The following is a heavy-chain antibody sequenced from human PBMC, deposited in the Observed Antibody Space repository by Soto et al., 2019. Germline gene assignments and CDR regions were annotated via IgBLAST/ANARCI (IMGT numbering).Heavy chain of an antibody. CDR3: ARDIGYCFSTSCYFGH. Sequence: EVQLLESGGGLVQPGASLRLSCATSGFTFSSYAMGWVRQAPGKGLDWVSAISGGGDNTYYADSVKGRFTISRDNSKNTLFLQVNSLRAEDTAVYYCARDIGYCFSTSCYFGHWGQGTLVTVSS. V-gene: IGHV3-23*01. CDR1: GFTFSSYA. J-gene: IGHJ1*01. D-gene: IGHD2-2*01. CDR2: ISGGGDNT.